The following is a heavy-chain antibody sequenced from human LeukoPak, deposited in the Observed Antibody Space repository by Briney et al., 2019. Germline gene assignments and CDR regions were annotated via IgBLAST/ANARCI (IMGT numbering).Heavy chain of an antibody. CDR1: GFTFSSYA. J-gene: IGHJ6*02. CDR3: AKGVAAGGSYYYYYGMDV. V-gene: IGHV3-23*01. D-gene: IGHD1-26*01. CDR2: ISGSGGIT. Sequence: GGSLRLSCAASGFTFSSYAMSWVRQAPGKGLEWVSSISGSGGITYYADSVKGRFTFSRDNSKNTLHLQMNSLRAEDTAVYYCAKGVAAGGSYYYYYGMDVWGQGTTVTVSS.